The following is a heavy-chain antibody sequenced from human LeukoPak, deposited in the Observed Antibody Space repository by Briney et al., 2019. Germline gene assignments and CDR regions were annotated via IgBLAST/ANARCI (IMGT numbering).Heavy chain of an antibody. V-gene: IGHV4-59*08. J-gene: IGHJ4*02. Sequence: SETLSLTCTVSGGSISDYYWTWIRQSPGTGLEWIGYMDYSGSTAYNPFLKSRVTISIDTSKKQFSLELSSVTAADTAIYFCARRKRGSGGPFDYWGQGTLVTVSS. CDR3: ARRKRGSGGPFDY. CDR1: GGSISDYY. CDR2: MDYSGST. D-gene: IGHD6-19*01.